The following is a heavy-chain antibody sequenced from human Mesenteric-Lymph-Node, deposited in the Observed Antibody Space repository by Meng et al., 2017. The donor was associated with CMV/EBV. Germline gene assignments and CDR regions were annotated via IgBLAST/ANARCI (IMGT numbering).Heavy chain of an antibody. J-gene: IGHJ5*02. CDR1: GYPFTDHH. CDR2: NNPKTSGT. CDR3: GRDVCGLEDP. V-gene: IGHV1-2*06. D-gene: IGHD2-21*01. Sequence: KTSRKDSGYPFTDHHRQWAEQAPGQGPEWVGRNNPKTSGTDYAKRFQGRVTMTRDTSISTVYMELRGLTSDDTAVYYCGRDVCGLEDPWGQGTLVTVSS.